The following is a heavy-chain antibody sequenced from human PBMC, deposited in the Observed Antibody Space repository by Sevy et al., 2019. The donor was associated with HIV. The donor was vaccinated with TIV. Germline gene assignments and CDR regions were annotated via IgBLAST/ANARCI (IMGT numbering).Heavy chain of an antibody. J-gene: IGHJ4*02. CDR1: GGSVSSGDYY. Sequence: SETLSLTCAVSGGSVSSGDYYWSWIRQPPGKELEWIGYISYIGSTNYNPSLKSRVTISVDTSKSQFSLTLSSVTAADTAMYYCARDRIAAAGGYFDYWGQGTLVTVSS. D-gene: IGHD6-13*01. CDR3: ARDRIAAAGGYFDY. CDR2: ISYIGST. V-gene: IGHV4-61*08.